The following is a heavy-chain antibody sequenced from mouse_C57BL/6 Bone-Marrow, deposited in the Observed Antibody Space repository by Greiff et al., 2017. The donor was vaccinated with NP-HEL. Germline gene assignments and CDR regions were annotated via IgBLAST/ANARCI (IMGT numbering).Heavy chain of an antibody. Sequence: QVQLQQPGAELVKPGASVKLSCKASGYTFTSYWMHWVKQRPGQGLEGIGMIHPNSGSTNYNEKFKSKAKLTVDKFHRTAHMQLSSLTSEDSAVYYCASSPTVGYRGQGTTLTVSS. V-gene: IGHV1-64*01. CDR2: IHPNSGST. CDR1: GYTFTSYW. CDR3: ASSPTVGY. D-gene: IGHD1-1*01. J-gene: IGHJ2*01.